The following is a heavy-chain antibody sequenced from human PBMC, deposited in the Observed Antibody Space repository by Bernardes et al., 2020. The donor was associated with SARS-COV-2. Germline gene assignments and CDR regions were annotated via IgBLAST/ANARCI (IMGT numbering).Heavy chain of an antibody. J-gene: IGHJ3*02. D-gene: IGHD1-26*01. CDR1: GGSIGSSNYY. Sequence: SETLSLTCTVSGGSIGSSNYYWGWIRQAPGKGLEWIGYIYYSGSTNYNPSLKSRVTISVDTSKNQFSLKLSSVTAADTAVYYCARLAQWEPRPGACDSWGQGTMVTVSS. CDR2: IYYSGST. V-gene: IGHV4-61*05. CDR3: ARLAQWEPRPGACDS.